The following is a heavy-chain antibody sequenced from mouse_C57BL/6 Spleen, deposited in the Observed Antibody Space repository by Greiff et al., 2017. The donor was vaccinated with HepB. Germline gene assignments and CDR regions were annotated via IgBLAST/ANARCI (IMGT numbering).Heavy chain of an antibody. CDR3: ARSHSNYGYFDV. Sequence: EVQGVESGGGLVQPGGSLSLSCAASGFTFTDYYMSWVRQPLGKALEWLGFIRNKANGYTTEYSASVKGRFTISRDNSQSILYLQMNALRAEDSATYYCARSHSNYGYFDVWGTGTTVTVSS. CDR2: IRNKANGYTT. D-gene: IGHD2-5*01. V-gene: IGHV7-3*01. CDR1: GFTFTDYY. J-gene: IGHJ1*03.